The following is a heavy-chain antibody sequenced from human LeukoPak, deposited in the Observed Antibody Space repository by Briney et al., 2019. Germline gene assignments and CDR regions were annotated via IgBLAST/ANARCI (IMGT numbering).Heavy chain of an antibody. J-gene: IGHJ5*02. CDR1: GFTFTTYA. V-gene: IGHV3-23*01. CDR2: ISGNGGST. Sequence: GGSLRLSCAASGFTFTTYAMSWVRQAPGKGLEWVSAISGNGGSTYYANSVKGRFTISRDNSRNTLYLQMNSLRAEDTAVYYCARASGTYSSGWLNWFDPWGQGTLVTVSS. CDR3: ARASGTYSSGWLNWFDP. D-gene: IGHD6-19*01.